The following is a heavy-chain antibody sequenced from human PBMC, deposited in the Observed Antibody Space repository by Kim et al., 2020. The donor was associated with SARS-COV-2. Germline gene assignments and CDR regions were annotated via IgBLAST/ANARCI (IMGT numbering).Heavy chain of an antibody. D-gene: IGHD1-26*01. CDR2: ISSNGGST. Sequence: GGSLRLSCEASGFTFSTYAMHWVRQAPGKGLEYVSAISSNGGSTYYANSVKGRFTISRDNSKKTLYLQMGRLRAEDMAVFYCARERLGAYDYWGQGTLVT. J-gene: IGHJ4*02. CDR3: ARERLGAYDY. V-gene: IGHV3-64*01. CDR1: GFTFSTYA.